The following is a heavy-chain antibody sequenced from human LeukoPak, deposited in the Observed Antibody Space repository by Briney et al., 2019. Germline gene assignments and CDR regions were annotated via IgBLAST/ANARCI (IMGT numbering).Heavy chain of an antibody. CDR1: GFTFSGSA. V-gene: IGHV3-73*01. Sequence: PGGSLRLSCAASGFTFSGSALHWVRQASGKGLEWVGRIRSTANGYATAYAASVKGRFTISRDDSKNTAYLQMNSLKTEDTAVYYCTRVATTYYYYYYMDVWGKGTTVTVSS. J-gene: IGHJ6*03. CDR2: IRSTANGYAT. D-gene: IGHD5-24*01. CDR3: TRVATTYYYYYYMDV.